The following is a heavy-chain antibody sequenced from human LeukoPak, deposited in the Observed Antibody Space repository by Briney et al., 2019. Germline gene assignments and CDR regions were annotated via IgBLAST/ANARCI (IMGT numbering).Heavy chain of an antibody. D-gene: IGHD3-22*01. CDR3: ASSGYYGYYFDY. Sequence: GGSLRLSCAASGFTFSSYAMSWVRQAPGKGLEWVSAISGSGGSTYYADSVKGRFTISRDNSKNSLYLQMNSLRAEDTAVYYCASSGYYGYYFDYWGQGTLVTVSS. CDR1: GFTFSSYA. V-gene: IGHV3-23*01. CDR2: ISGSGGST. J-gene: IGHJ4*02.